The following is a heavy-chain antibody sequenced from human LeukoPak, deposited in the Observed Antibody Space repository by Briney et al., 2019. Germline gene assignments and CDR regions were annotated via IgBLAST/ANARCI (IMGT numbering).Heavy chain of an antibody. D-gene: IGHD3-3*01. V-gene: IGHV4-30-2*01. J-gene: IGHJ5*02. CDR2: IYHSGST. CDR1: GGSISSGGYS. Sequence: SQTLSLTCAVSGGSISSGGYSWSWIRQPPGKGLEWIGYIYHSGSTYYNPSLRSRVTISVDRSKNQFSLKLSSVTAADTAVYYCARAAYYDFWSGGNWFDPWGQGTLVTVSS. CDR3: ARAAYYDFWSGGNWFDP.